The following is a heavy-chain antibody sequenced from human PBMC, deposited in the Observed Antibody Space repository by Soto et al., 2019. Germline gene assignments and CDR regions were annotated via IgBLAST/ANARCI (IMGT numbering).Heavy chain of an antibody. Sequence: QVQLVQSGAEVKKPGASVKVSCKASGYTFTSHAMHWVRQAPGQRLEWMGWINAGEGNTIYSQKFRGRVTLTRDTSASIAYMELSSLRSEDTAVYYCARGSGSHFPYFDHWGQGILVTVSS. V-gene: IGHV1-3*01. J-gene: IGHJ4*02. CDR3: ARGSGSHFPYFDH. D-gene: IGHD1-26*01. CDR2: INAGEGNT. CDR1: GYTFTSHA.